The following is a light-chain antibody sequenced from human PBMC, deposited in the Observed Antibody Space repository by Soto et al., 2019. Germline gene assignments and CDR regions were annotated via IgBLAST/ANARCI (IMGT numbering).Light chain of an antibody. CDR2: GAS. V-gene: IGKV3-20*01. J-gene: IGKJ1*01. CDR3: QQYGSASIT. Sequence: DSVLTQSPGTLSLSPGERATLSCRASQSVSSSYLAWYQQKPGQAPRLLIYGASSRATGIPDRFSGSGSGTDFTLTISRLEPDDFALYHCQQYGSASITFGQGTKVAIK. CDR1: QSVSSSY.